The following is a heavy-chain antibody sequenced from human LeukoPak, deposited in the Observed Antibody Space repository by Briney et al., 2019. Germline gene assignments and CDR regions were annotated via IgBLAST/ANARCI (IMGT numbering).Heavy chain of an antibody. Sequence: PGGALRLSCAGSGFTFSSYWMHWVRQAPGKGLVWVSRVYSDGSSTSYADSVKGRFTISRDNAKNTLYLQMNSLRAEDTAVYYCVRGPYGSGSRYYFDYWGQGTLVTVSS. CDR3: VRGPYGSGSRYYFDY. V-gene: IGHV3-74*01. D-gene: IGHD3-10*01. CDR1: GFTFSSYW. J-gene: IGHJ4*02. CDR2: VYSDGSST.